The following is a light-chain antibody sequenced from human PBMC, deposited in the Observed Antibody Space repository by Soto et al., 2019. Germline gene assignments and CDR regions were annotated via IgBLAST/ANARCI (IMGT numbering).Light chain of an antibody. J-gene: IGKJ1*01. Sequence: AIQLTQSPSSLSASVGDRVTITCRASQGIRSALGWYQQKPGKVPKLPIYAESTLQSGVPSRFSGSGFGTDFTLTISSLQPEDFATYYCLLDYAYFCAFGQGTKV. CDR2: AES. CDR1: QGIRSA. V-gene: IGKV1-6*01. CDR3: LLDYAYFCA.